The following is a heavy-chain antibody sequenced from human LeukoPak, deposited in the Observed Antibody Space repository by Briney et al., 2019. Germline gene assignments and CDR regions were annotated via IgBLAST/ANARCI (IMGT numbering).Heavy chain of an antibody. Sequence: GGSLRLSCAASGFTFSSYAMSWVRQAPGKGLEWVSAISGSGGSTYYADSVEGRFTISRDNSKNTLYLQMNSLRAGDTAVYYCAKATMVRGPTDYWGQGTLVTVSS. D-gene: IGHD3-10*01. J-gene: IGHJ4*02. CDR2: ISGSGGST. CDR1: GFTFSSYA. V-gene: IGHV3-23*01. CDR3: AKATMVRGPTDY.